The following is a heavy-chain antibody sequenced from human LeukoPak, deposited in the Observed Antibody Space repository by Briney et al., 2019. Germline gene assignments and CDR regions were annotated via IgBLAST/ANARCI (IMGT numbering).Heavy chain of an antibody. D-gene: IGHD1-1*01. CDR1: GFTFSSYW. V-gene: IGHV3-7*01. CDR2: IKQDGSEK. CDR3: ARDWRRVYNWNDDYMDV. Sequence: PGGSLRLSCAASGFTFSSYWMSWVRQAPGKGLEWVANIKQDGSEKYYVDSVKGRFTISRDNAKNSLYLQMNSLRAEDTAVYYCARDWRRVYNWNDDYMDVWGKGTTVTVSS. J-gene: IGHJ6*03.